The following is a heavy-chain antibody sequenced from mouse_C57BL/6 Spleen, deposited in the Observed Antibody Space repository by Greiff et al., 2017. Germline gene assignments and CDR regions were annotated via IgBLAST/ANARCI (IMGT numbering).Heavy chain of an antibody. J-gene: IGHJ4*01. CDR2: IWRGGST. CDR1: GFSLTSYG. V-gene: IGHV2-5*01. Sequence: VQLQQSGPGLVQPSQSLSITCTVSGFSLTSYGVHWVRQSPGKGLEWLGVIWRGGSTDYNAAFMSRLSIIKDNSKSQVFFKMNSMQADDTAIYYCAKREENYDAGDYALDYWGQGTSVTVSS. D-gene: IGHD2-4*01. CDR3: AKREENYDAGDYALDY.